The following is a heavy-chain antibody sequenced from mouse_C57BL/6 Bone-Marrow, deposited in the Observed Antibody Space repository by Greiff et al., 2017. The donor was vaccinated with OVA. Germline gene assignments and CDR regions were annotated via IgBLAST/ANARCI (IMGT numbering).Heavy chain of an antibody. CDR3: ARSGDVDY. CDR2: IDPSDSYT. Sequence: QVQLKQPGAELVMPGASVKLSCKASGYTFTSYWMHWVKQRPGQGLEWIGEIDPSDSYTNYNQKFKGKSTLTVDKSSSTAYMQLSSLTSEDSAVYYCARSGDVDYWGQGTTLTVSS. D-gene: IGHD3-1*01. CDR1: GYTFTSYW. J-gene: IGHJ2*01. V-gene: IGHV1-69*01.